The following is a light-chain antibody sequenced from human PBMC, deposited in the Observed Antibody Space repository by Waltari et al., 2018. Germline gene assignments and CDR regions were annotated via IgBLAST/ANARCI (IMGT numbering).Light chain of an antibody. CDR3: CSYAGSFTLI. CDR1: SSDVGSYQI. Sequence: QSALTQPASVSGSPGQSITISCTGTSSDVGSYQIVSWYQEHPGKAPKLMIYEDSKRPSGVSNRFSGSKSGNTASLTISGLQAEDEADYYCCSYAGSFTLIFGGGTKLTVL. J-gene: IGLJ2*01. V-gene: IGLV2-23*01. CDR2: EDS.